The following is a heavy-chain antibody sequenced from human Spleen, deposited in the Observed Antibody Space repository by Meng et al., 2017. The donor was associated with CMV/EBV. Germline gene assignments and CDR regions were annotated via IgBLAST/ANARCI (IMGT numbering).Heavy chain of an antibody. D-gene: IGHD3-22*01. CDR2: IIPIFGTA. V-gene: IGHV1-69*01. CDR1: RGPFSSEA. Sequence: SGWQVQSLWSSVKVSYKTPRGPFSSEAITLLRQSPGQGLGWMGGIIPIFGTANYAQKFQGRVTITADESTSTAYMELSSLRSEDTAVYYCARGGHSSGYFDYWGQGTLVTVSS. CDR3: ARGGHSSGYFDY. J-gene: IGHJ4*02.